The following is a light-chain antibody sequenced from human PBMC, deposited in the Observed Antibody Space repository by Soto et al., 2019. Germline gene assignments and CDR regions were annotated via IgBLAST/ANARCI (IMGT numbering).Light chain of an antibody. Sequence: EIVMNQTLLSLSVTPGQSASISCRSSQTLLHSNGQSYLDWDLQKAVQAPQLLIYEVSKRLSGVPDMFSGSGTGTDFTLKISRVEAEAGGVYYCLQSLHFPLTFGGGTKVELK. CDR3: LQSLHFPLT. J-gene: IGKJ4*01. CDR2: EVS. V-gene: IGKV2D-29*01. CDR1: QTLLHSNGQSY.